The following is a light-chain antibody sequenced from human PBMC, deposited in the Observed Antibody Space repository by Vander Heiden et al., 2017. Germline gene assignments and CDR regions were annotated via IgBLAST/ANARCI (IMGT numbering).Light chain of an antibody. CDR1: QGMSNY. V-gene: IGKV1-27*01. CDR2: AAY. CDR3: QKYNTGVT. Sequence: IQMTPSPSSLSASVGDTLTITCRASQGMSNYLAWYQQRPGQVPKLLIYAAYTWQSGVPSRFSGGGSGTDFTLTISGLQPEDVATYYCQKYNTGVTFGPGTKVDLK. J-gene: IGKJ3*01.